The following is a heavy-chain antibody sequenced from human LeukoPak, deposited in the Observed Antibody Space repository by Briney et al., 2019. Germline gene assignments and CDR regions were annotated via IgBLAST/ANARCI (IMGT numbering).Heavy chain of an antibody. V-gene: IGHV3-30*04. CDR1: GFTFTTYA. Sequence: PGRSLRLSCAASGFTFTTYAMHWVRQAPGLGLECVALISYGGTDTYYADSVKGRFTVSRDISTNTMYLQMNSLRSDYAAVQSCARAPLMLRGVDILWGWYFDLWGRGTLVTVSS. CDR3: ARAPLMLRGVDILWGWYFDL. J-gene: IGHJ2*01. D-gene: IGHD3-10*01. CDR2: ISYGGTDT.